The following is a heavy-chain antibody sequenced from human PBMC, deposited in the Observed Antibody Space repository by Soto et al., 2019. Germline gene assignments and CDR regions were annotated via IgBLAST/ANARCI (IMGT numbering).Heavy chain of an antibody. V-gene: IGHV3-30*18. J-gene: IGHJ3*02. CDR3: AKGGPDCDNTGPFSDAFDI. D-gene: IGHD2-21*01. CDR1: GFTFSSYV. Sequence: GGSLRLSCASSGFTFSSYVTHWVRQTPGKGLEWVAVISHDGSKKYYADSVKGRFTISRDNSKNTLYLQMNSLRAEDTAVYYCAKGGPDCDNTGPFSDAFDIWGQGTMVTVSS. CDR2: ISHDGSKK.